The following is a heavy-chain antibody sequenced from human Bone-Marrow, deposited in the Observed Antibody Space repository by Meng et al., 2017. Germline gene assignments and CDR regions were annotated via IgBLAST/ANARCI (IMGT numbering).Heavy chain of an antibody. CDR3: ARSRSGSYYHYFDY. CDR1: GYTFTGYY. Sequence: ASVKVSCKASGYTFTGYYMHWVRQAPGQGLEWMGWINPNSGGTNYAQKFQGRVTMTRDTSISTACMELSRLRSDDTAVYYCARSRSGSYYHYFDYWGQGTLVTVSS. D-gene: IGHD3-10*01. V-gene: IGHV1-2*02. J-gene: IGHJ4*02. CDR2: INPNSGGT.